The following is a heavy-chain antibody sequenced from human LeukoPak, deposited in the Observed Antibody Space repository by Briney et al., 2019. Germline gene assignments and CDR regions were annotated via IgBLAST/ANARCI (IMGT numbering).Heavy chain of an antibody. CDR1: GFTFSSYS. D-gene: IGHD3-10*01. CDR3: AHYGRRVGGQTRGERDY. V-gene: IGHV3-48*01. CDR2: FNRSSSTI. Sequence: GGSLRLAFGVPGFTFSSYSMNWGRQTPGKGLGWVSYFNRSSSTIYYADAVKGRFTISSDNAKHSLYRQMNIRRAESTVGYDCAHYGRRVGGQTRGERDYWGQGTLVTVSS. J-gene: IGHJ4*02.